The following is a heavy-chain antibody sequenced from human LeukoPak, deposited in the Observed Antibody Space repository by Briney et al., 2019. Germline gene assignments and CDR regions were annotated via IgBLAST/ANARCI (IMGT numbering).Heavy chain of an antibody. D-gene: IGHD3-10*01. CDR1: GGTFSSYA. V-gene: IGHV1-69*05. CDR3: ARGDTYYYGSGSPRFDY. J-gene: IGHJ4*02. CDR2: IIPISGTA. Sequence: SVKVSCKASGGTFSSYAISWVRQAPGQGLEWMGGIIPISGTANYAQKFQGRVTITTDESTSTAYMELSSLRSEDTAVYYCARGDTYYYGSGSPRFDYWGQGTLVTVSS.